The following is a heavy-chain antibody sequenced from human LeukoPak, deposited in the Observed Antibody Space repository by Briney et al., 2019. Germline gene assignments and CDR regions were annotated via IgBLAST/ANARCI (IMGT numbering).Heavy chain of an antibody. J-gene: IGHJ5*02. D-gene: IGHD3-10*01. CDR1: GFSLSTGGVG. Sequence: SGPTLVSPTQTLTLTCTFSGFSLSTGGVGVGWIRQPPGKALQWLALIYWDDEKYYSPSLKSRLSISRDTSRNQVVLTMTNMDPLDTATYFCAHSYYFGSRSYYNVWFAPWGLGTLVTVSS. CDR2: IYWDDEK. V-gene: IGHV2-5*02. CDR3: AHSYYFGSRSYYNVWFAP.